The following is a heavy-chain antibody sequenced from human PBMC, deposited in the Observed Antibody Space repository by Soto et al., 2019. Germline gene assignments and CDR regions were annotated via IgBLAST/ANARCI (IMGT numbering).Heavy chain of an antibody. D-gene: IGHD3-22*01. CDR3: ARVGWYSSGSNTYFDY. Sequence: SETLSLTCTVSGGSISSYYWSWIRQPPGKGLEWIGYIYCSGSTNYNPSLKSRVTISVDTSKNQFSLKLSSVTAADTAVYYCARVGWYSSGSNTYFDYCGQGTLVTVSS. J-gene: IGHJ4*02. V-gene: IGHV4-59*01. CDR2: IYCSGST. CDR1: GGSISSYY.